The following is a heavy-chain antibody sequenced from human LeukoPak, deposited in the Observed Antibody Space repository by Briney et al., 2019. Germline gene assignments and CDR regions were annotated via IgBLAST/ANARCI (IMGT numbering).Heavy chain of an antibody. CDR3: ARDWGDYFDY. D-gene: IGHD3-16*01. CDR1: GYTFTGYY. CDR2: INPNSGGT. J-gene: IGHJ4*02. V-gene: IGHV1-2*04. Sequence: ASVKVSCKASGYTFTGYYMDWVRQAPGQGLEWMGWINPNSGGTNYAQKFQGWVTMTRDTSISTAYMELTRLRSDDTAVYYCARDWGDYFDYWGQGTLVTVSS.